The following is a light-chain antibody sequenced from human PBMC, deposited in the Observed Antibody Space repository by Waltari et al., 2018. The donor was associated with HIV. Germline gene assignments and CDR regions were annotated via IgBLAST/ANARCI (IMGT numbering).Light chain of an antibody. CDR2: EDR. Sequence: SYELTQPPSVSVSPGQTARITCPGDALPKKYAYWYQQKSGQAPVLVIYEDRKRPSGIPERLSGSRSGTMATLTIRGAQVEDEGDYHCYSTDSSGFGVFGGGTKLTVL. V-gene: IGLV3-10*01. J-gene: IGLJ2*01. CDR1: ALPKKY. CDR3: YSTDSSGFGV.